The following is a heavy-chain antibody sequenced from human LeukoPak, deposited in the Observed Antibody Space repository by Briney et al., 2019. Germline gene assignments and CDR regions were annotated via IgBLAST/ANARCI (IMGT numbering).Heavy chain of an antibody. CDR2: VHYSGTI. V-gene: IGHV4-59*01. D-gene: IGHD3-22*01. CDR3: ARVKYYYDGSAYSAFYYFDY. J-gene: IGHJ4*02. Sequence: SETLSLTCTVSGDSISRYYWSWVRQSPGKGLEWIGYVHYSGTISYNPSLQSRITISVDTSKNQFSLRLSSVTAADTAVYYCARVKYYYDGSAYSAFYYFDYWGQGTLVTVSS. CDR1: GDSISRYY.